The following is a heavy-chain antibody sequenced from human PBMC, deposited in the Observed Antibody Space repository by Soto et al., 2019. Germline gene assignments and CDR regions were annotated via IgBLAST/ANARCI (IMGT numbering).Heavy chain of an antibody. D-gene: IGHD1-1*01. CDR3: ARDLNWNYGMDV. CDR1: GFTFSDYY. CDR2: IYTSGST. J-gene: IGHJ6*02. V-gene: IGHV4-4*07. Sequence: QVQLVESGGGLVKPGGSLRLSCAASGFTFSDYYMSWIRQAPGKGLEWIGRIYTSGSTNYNPSLKSRVTMSVDTSKNQFSLRLSSVTAADTAVYYCARDLNWNYGMDVWGQGTTVTVSS.